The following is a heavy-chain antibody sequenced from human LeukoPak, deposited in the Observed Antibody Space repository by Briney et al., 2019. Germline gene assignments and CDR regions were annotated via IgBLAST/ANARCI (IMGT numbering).Heavy chain of an antibody. Sequence: SETLSLTCTVSGGSISTYYWYWIRQPPGKGLEWIGCIYDSGSTNYIPSLKSRVTISMDTSKNQFSLKLSSVTAADTAVYYCARRATMLAGGYFDYWGQGTLVTVSS. V-gene: IGHV4-59*08. J-gene: IGHJ4*02. CDR3: ARRATMLAGGYFDY. CDR1: GGSISTYY. D-gene: IGHD5-12*01. CDR2: IYDSGST.